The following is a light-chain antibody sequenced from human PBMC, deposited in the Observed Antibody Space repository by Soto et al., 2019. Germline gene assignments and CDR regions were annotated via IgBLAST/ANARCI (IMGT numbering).Light chain of an antibody. CDR2: DAS. J-gene: IGKJ1*01. CDR1: QTISTF. V-gene: IGKV1-39*01. Sequence: DIQMTQSPSSLSASVGDRVIITCRASQTISTFLNWYQQKPGEAPRVLIYDASTLQTGVPSRFSGSGYGTDFTLTISSLQPEDFDSYYCQQSYNTLTWTFGQGPKVDIK. CDR3: QQSYNTLTWT.